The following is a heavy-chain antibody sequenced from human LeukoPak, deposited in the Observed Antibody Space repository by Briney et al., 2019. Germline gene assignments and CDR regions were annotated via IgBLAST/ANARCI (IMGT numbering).Heavy chain of an antibody. CDR3: ARGVDYYGV. CDR2: IYYSGST. D-gene: IGHD3-10*01. CDR1: GGSISSYY. J-gene: IGHJ4*02. Sequence: SETLSLTCTVSGGSISSYYWSWIRQPPGKGLEWIGYIYYSGSTNYNPSLKSRVTISVDTSKKQFSLKRSSVTAADTAVYYCARGVDYYGVWGQGTLVTVSS. V-gene: IGHV4-59*12.